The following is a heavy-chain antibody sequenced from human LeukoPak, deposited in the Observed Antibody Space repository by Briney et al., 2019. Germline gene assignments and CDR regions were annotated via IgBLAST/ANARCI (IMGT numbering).Heavy chain of an antibody. V-gene: IGHV4-39*07. Sequence: NPSETLSLTCTVSGGSISSSSYYWGWIRQPPGKGLEWIGSIYYSGSTYYNPSLKSRVTISVDTSKNQFSLRLSSVTAADTAVYFCARGSREQWLDYWGQGTLVTVSS. CDR2: IYYSGST. J-gene: IGHJ4*02. CDR3: ARGSREQWLDY. D-gene: IGHD6-19*01. CDR1: GGSISSSSYY.